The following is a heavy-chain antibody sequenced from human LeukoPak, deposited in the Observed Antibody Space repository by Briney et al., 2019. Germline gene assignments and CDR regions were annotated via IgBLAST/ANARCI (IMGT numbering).Heavy chain of an antibody. V-gene: IGHV3-7*01. J-gene: IGHJ6*03. CDR3: ARVSSKTTVRGLITKKNYYYYYMDV. D-gene: IGHD3-10*01. CDR1: GFTFSNYW. Sequence: GGSLRLSCAASGFTFSNYWMHWVRQAPGKGLEWVANIKQGGSEKYYVDSVKGRFTISRDNAKNSLYLQMNSLRAEDTAVYYCARVSSKTTVRGLITKKNYYYYYMDVWGKGTTVTISS. CDR2: IKQGGSEK.